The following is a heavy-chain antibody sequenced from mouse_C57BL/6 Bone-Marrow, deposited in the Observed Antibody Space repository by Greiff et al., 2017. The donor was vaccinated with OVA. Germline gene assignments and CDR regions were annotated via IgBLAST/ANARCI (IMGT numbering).Heavy chain of an antibody. CDR3: TRESYYPYYFDY. CDR1: GYTFTDYE. D-gene: IGHD2-12*01. J-gene: IGHJ2*01. V-gene: IGHV1-15*01. Sequence: VQLQESGAELVRPGASVTLSCKASGYTFTDYEMHWVKQTPVHGLEWIGAIDPETGGTAYNQKFKGKAILTADKSSSTAYMELRSLTSEDSAVYYCTRESYYPYYFDYWGQGTTLTVSS. CDR2: IDPETGGT.